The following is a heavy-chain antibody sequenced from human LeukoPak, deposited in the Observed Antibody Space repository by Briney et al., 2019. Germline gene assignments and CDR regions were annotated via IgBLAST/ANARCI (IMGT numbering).Heavy chain of an antibody. CDR2: INNSGST. CDR3: ARHLYYYDSSGYWGFDY. V-gene: IGHV4-39*01. Sequence: PSETLSLTCTVSGGSITSSSNYWGWIRQPPGKGLEWIGGINNSGSTHYTPSLKSRVTISVDTSKNQFSLKLSSVTAADTAVYYCARHLYYYDSSGYWGFDYWGQGTLVTVS. D-gene: IGHD3-22*01. J-gene: IGHJ4*02. CDR1: GGSITSSSNY.